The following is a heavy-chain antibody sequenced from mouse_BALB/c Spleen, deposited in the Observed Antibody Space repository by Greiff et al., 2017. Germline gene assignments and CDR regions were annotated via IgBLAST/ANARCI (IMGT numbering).Heavy chain of an antibody. J-gene: IGHJ3*01. D-gene: IGHD2-1*01. V-gene: IGHV5-12-2*01. Sequence: EVKLVESGGGLVQPGGSLKLSCAASGFTFSSYTMSWVRQTPEKRLEWVAYISNGGGSTYYPDTVKGRFTISRDNAKNTLYLQMSSLKSEDTAMYYCASPYGNYEAWFAYWGQGTLVTVSA. CDR2: ISNGGGST. CDR3: ASPYGNYEAWFAY. CDR1: GFTFSSYT.